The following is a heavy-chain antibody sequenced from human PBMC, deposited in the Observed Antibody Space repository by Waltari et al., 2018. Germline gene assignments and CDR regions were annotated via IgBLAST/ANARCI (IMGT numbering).Heavy chain of an antibody. V-gene: IGHV4-38-2*01. Sequence: QVQLQESGPGLVKPSETLSLTCAVSGYSISSGYYWGWIRQPPGKGLEWIGSIYHSGSTDSNPTLKRRVTISVDTAKNQFALKLSSVTAADTAVYYCARRWLGYCSGGSCYYFDYWGQGTLVTVSS. J-gene: IGHJ4*02. CDR1: GYSISSGYY. D-gene: IGHD2-15*01. CDR3: ARRWLGYCSGGSCYYFDY. CDR2: IYHSGST.